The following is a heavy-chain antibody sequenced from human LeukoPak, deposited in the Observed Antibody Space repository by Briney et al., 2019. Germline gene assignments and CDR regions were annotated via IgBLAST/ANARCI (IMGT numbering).Heavy chain of an antibody. J-gene: IGHJ6*02. CDR2: ISYDGSNK. CDR1: GFTFSSYG. V-gene: IGHV3-30*03. CDR3: AREYSSSPRYYYYGMDV. Sequence: GGSLRLSCAASGFTFSSYGMHWVRQAPGKGLEWVAVISYDGSNKYYADSVKGRFTISRDNSKNTLYLQMNSLRAEDTAVHYCAREYSSSPRYYYYGMDVWGQGTTVTVSS. D-gene: IGHD6-6*01.